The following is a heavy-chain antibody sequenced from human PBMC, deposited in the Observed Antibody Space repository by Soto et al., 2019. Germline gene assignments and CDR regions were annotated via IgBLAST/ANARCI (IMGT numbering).Heavy chain of an antibody. Sequence: QLQLQESGPGLVKPSETLSLTCTVSGGSISSSSYYWGWIRQPPGKGLEWIGSIYYSGSTYYNPSLTTRGTISVDTSQNQFSLKLSSVPAADPAVYYCALFVSVGGRIFDYWGQGTLVTVSS. CDR3: ALFVSVGGRIFDY. J-gene: IGHJ4*02. D-gene: IGHD2-15*01. CDR2: IYYSGST. CDR1: GGSISSSSYY. V-gene: IGHV4-39*01.